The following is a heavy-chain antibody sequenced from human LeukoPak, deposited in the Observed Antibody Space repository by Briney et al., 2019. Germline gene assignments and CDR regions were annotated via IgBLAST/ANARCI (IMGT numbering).Heavy chain of an antibody. J-gene: IGHJ4*02. CDR2: IYTSGST. Sequence: SETLSLTCTVSGGSISSYYWSWIRQPAGKGLEWIGRIYTSGSTNYNPSLKSRVTMSVDTSKDQFSLKLSSVTAADTAVYYCAREGPNYDFWSGYYTSYFDYWGQGTLVTVSS. CDR1: GGSISSYY. CDR3: AREGPNYDFWSGYYTSYFDY. V-gene: IGHV4-4*07. D-gene: IGHD3-3*01.